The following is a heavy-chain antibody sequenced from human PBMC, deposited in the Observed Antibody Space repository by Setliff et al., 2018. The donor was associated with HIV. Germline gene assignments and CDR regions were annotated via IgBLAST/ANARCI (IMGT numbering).Heavy chain of an antibody. CDR1: GASFTDYY. J-gene: IGHJ4*02. CDR2: IHHTGHI. D-gene: IGHD4-17*01. CDR3: ARFDVTPMTTRDY. Sequence: SQTLSLTCAFYGASFTDYYWNWIRQPPGKGLEWIGEIHHTGHINYNPSFKSRVTMSLDMSTNQFSLKMASMTAADSAVYYCARFDVTPMTTRDYWGQGTQVTVSS. V-gene: IGHV4-34*01.